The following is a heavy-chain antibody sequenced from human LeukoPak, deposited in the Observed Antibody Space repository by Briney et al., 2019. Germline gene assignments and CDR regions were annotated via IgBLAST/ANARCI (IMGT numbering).Heavy chain of an antibody. CDR1: GGSISGNY. J-gene: IGHJ4*02. D-gene: IGHD6-19*01. V-gene: IGHV4-59*01. CDR2: VFYTGST. Sequence: PSETLSLTCTVSGGSISGNYWTWIRQPPGKGLDYIGHVFYTGSTNYSPSLKSRVTISIDTSKSHFSLKLTSVTAADTAVYYRARAVAVAGTFKFDFWGQGTLVTVSS. CDR3: ARAVAVAGTFKFDF.